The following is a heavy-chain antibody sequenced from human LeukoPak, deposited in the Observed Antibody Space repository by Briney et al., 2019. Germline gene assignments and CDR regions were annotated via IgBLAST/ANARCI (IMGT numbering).Heavy chain of an antibody. J-gene: IGHJ6*03. CDR1: GGTISSYY. Sequence: PSETLSLTCTGSGGTISSYYWSWIRQPPGKGLEWIGYIYYSGSTNYNPSLKSRVTISVDTSKNQFSLKVSSVTAADTAVYYCARHGLEPTSFYYYMDVWGKGTTVTVSS. CDR3: ARHGLEPTSFYYYMDV. CDR2: IYYSGST. D-gene: IGHD1-1*01. V-gene: IGHV4-59*08.